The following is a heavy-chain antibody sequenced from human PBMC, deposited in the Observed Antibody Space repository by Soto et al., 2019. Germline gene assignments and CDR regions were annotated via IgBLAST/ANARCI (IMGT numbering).Heavy chain of an antibody. CDR1: GGSISSYY. D-gene: IGHD5-12*01. CDR3: ARGATGQYYYYYMDV. CDR2: IYYSGST. Sequence: SETLSLTRTVSGGSISSYYWSWIRQPPGKGLEWIGYIYYSGSTNYNPSLKSRVTISVDTSKNQFSPKLSSVTAADTAVYYCARGATGQYYYYYMDVWGKGTTVTVSS. V-gene: IGHV4-59*01. J-gene: IGHJ6*03.